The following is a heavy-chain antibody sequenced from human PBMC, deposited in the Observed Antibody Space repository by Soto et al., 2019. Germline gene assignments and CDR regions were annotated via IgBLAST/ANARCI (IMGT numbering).Heavy chain of an antibody. CDR1: GGSVSSGSYY. CDR2: IYYSGST. Sequence: SETLSLTCTVSGGSVSSGSYYWSWIRQPPGKGLEWIGYIYYSGSTNYNPSLKSRVTISVDTSKNQFSLKLSSVTAADTAVYYCAIESDQAKVDYWGQGTLVTVSS. V-gene: IGHV4-61*01. J-gene: IGHJ4*02. CDR3: AIESDQAKVDY.